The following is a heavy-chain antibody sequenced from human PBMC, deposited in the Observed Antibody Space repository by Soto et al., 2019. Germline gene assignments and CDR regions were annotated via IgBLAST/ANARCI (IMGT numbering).Heavy chain of an antibody. D-gene: IGHD2-15*01. CDR2: ITGSTGDT. Sequence: ASVKVSCKASGSTFTNYGISWVRQAPGQGFEWMGWITGSTGDTNYAQKFQDRLAMTTDTSADTAYMELRSLRGDDTAVYYCARDKVGTAADFWGQGTLVTVSS. CDR1: GSTFTNYG. CDR3: ARDKVGTAADF. J-gene: IGHJ4*02. V-gene: IGHV1-18*01.